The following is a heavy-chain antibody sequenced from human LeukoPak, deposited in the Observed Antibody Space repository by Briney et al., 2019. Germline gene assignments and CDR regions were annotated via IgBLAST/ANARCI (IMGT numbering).Heavy chain of an antibody. Sequence: GGSLTLTCVASGCTFSNYWMHWVRQPPGKGLVWVSRIYVDGRTTNYADSVKGRFTISRDNAKNTVYLEMNSLSVEDTATYYCIRDFRAADLWGQGALVTVTS. V-gene: IGHV3-74*01. CDR2: IYVDGRTT. CDR3: IRDFRAADL. J-gene: IGHJ5*02. D-gene: IGHD2-15*01. CDR1: GCTFSNYW.